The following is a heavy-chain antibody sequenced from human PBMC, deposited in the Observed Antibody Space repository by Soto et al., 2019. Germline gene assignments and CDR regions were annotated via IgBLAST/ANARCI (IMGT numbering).Heavy chain of an antibody. CDR2: ISYDGSNK. CDR3: ARDYRSWRRQHIVLVPAAISDYYYGMDV. CDR1: GFTFSSYA. V-gene: IGHV3-30-3*01. D-gene: IGHD2-2*01. Sequence: QVQLVESGGGVVQPGRSLRLSCAASGFTFSSYAMHWVRQAPGKGLEWVAVISYDGSNKYYADSVKGRFTISRDNSKNTLYLQMNSLRAEDTAVYYCARDYRSWRRQHIVLVPAAISDYYYGMDVWGQGTTVTVSS. J-gene: IGHJ6*02.